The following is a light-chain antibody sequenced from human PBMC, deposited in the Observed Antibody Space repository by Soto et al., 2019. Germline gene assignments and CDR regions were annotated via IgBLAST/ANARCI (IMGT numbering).Light chain of an antibody. J-gene: IGLJ1*01. Sequence: SYELTQPPSVSVAPGQAARITCGGNNIGDDSVHWFQQKPGQAPVLVVYDDSERPSGIPERFSGSNSGNAATLTISRVEAGDEADYYCQVWDATLDHYVFGTGTKVPVL. CDR3: QVWDATLDHYV. V-gene: IGLV3-21*02. CDR1: NIGDDS. CDR2: DDS.